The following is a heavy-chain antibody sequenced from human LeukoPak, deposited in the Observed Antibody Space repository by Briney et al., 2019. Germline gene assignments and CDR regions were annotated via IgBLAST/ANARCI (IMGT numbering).Heavy chain of an antibody. Sequence: ASVKVSCKASGYTFTGYYIHWVRQAPGQGLKWMGWINPNSGGTNSAQKFQGRVTITADESTSTAYMELSSLRSEDTAVYYCARGMGFHYYYYYYMDVWGKGTTVTISS. D-gene: IGHD3-16*01. CDR3: ARGMGFHYYYYYYMDV. CDR2: INPNSGGT. CDR1: GYTFTGYY. J-gene: IGHJ6*03. V-gene: IGHV1-2*02.